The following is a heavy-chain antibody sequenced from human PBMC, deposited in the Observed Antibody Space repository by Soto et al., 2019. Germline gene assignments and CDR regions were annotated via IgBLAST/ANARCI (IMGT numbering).Heavy chain of an antibody. V-gene: IGHV3-23*01. CDR1: GFTFKHFA. Sequence: EVQLLESGGGLVQPGGSLRLSCAAFGFTFKHFAMSWVRQAPGKGMEWISAIGGAGSSANYADSVKGRFTVSRDDSKSTLYLQMSGLGVDDTALYYCAKDAVAYNGEWDWFDLWGQGTLVTVSS. J-gene: IGHJ5*02. CDR2: IGGAGSSA. D-gene: IGHD3-10*01. CDR3: AKDAVAYNGEWDWFDL.